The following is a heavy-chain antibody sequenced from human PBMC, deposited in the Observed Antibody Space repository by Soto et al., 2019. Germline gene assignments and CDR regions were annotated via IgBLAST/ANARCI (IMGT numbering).Heavy chain of an antibody. V-gene: IGHV1-18*01. CDR3: ARDGYYGSGSYNYFDY. CDR2: ISAGNGNT. CDR1: GYTFTSYG. J-gene: IGHJ4*02. Sequence: GASVKVSCKASGYTFTSYGISWVRQAPGQGLEWMGWISAGNGNTKYSQKFQGRVTITRDTSASTAYMELSSLRSEDTAVYYCARDGYYGSGSYNYFDYWGQGTLVTVSS. D-gene: IGHD3-10*01.